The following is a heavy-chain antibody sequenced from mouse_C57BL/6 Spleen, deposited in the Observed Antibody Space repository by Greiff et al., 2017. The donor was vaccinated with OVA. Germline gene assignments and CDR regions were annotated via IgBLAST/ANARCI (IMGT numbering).Heavy chain of an antibody. CDR1: GFTFSSYA. CDR2: ISSGGDYI. D-gene: IGHD2-4*01. CDR3: TRVYDYDYAMDY. J-gene: IGHJ4*01. V-gene: IGHV5-9-1*02. Sequence: EVMLVESGAGLVKPGGSLKLSCAASGFTFSSYAMSWVRQTPEKRLEWVAYISSGGDYIYYADTVKGRFTISRDNARNTLYLQMSSLKSEDTAMYYCTRVYDYDYAMDYWGQGTSVTVSS.